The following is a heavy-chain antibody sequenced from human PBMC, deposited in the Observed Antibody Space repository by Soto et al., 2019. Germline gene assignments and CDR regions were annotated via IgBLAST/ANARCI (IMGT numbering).Heavy chain of an antibody. J-gene: IGHJ5*02. D-gene: IGHD2-15*01. CDR1: GYTFSSYGGTYG. CDR2: ISSYNGNT. CDR3: ARYCSGGSCYHNWFDP. V-gene: IGHV1-18*01. Sequence: ASVKVSCKSSGYTFSSYGGTYGISWVRQAPGQGLQWMGWISSYNGNTNYAQKFQGRVTMTTDTSTSTAYMELRSLRSDDTAVYYCARYCSGGSCYHNWFDPWGQGTLVTVSS.